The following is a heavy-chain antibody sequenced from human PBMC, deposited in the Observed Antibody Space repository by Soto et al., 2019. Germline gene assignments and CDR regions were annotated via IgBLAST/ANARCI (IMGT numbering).Heavy chain of an antibody. CDR2: ITSSSSYT. D-gene: IGHD1-1*01. CDR3: AGGQDNLAVNFDY. V-gene: IGHV3-11*03. J-gene: IGHJ4*02. Sequence: PGGSLRLSCAASGSSFSDYHMSWIRQSPGKGLEWLSYITSSSSYTHYADSVKGRFTISRDNAKNSLYLQMNSLRAEDTAVYYCAGGQDNLAVNFDYWGQGTPVTVSS. CDR1: GSSFSDYH.